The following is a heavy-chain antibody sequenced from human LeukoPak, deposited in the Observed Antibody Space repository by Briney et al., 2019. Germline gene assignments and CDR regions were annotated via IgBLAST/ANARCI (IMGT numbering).Heavy chain of an antibody. CDR3: ARGLSYDSSAPIGGFDY. CDR1: GGSISGYY. CDR2: IYYSGST. D-gene: IGHD3-22*01. J-gene: IGHJ4*02. V-gene: IGHV4-59*01. Sequence: SETLSLTCTVSGGSISGYYWSWVRQPPGKGLEWIGYIYYSGSTNYNPSLKSRVTISLDTSKNQFSLKLSSVTAADTAMYYCARGLSYDSSAPIGGFDYWGQGTLVTVSS.